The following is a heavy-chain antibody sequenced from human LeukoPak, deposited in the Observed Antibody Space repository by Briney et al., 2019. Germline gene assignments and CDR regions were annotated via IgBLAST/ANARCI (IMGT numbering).Heavy chain of an antibody. V-gene: IGHV1-2*02. CDR3: ARDHYYYDSSGPHHNAFDI. Sequence: ASVKVSCKASGYTFIGYYMHWVRQAPGQGLEWMGWINPNSGGTNYAQNFQGRVTMTRDTSISTDYMELSRLRSDDTAVYYCARDHYYYDSSGPHHNAFDIWGQGTMVTVSS. CDR2: INPNSGGT. CDR1: GYTFIGYY. J-gene: IGHJ3*02. D-gene: IGHD3-22*01.